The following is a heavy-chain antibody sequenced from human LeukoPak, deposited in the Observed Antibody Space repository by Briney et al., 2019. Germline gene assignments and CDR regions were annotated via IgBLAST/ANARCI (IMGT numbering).Heavy chain of an antibody. J-gene: IGHJ4*02. CDR3: VKDVNWSTY. V-gene: IGHV3-23*01. Sequence: GGSLRLSCAASGFTFSSYAMIWVRQAPGKGLEWVSVISGNGDTSYYADSVKGRFTISRDNSRNTVYLQMNSLRGDDTAVYYCVKDVNWSTYWGQGTLVTVSS. CDR2: ISGNGDTS. D-gene: IGHD1-1*01. CDR1: GFTFSSYA.